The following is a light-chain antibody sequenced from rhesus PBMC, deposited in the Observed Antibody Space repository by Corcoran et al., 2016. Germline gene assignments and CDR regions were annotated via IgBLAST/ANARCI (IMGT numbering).Light chain of an antibody. V-gene: IGKV1-22*01. J-gene: IGKJ1*01. CDR1: QSISSW. CDR3: LQYDNSPWT. CDR2: KTS. Sequence: DIQMTQSPSSLSASVGDTFTITCRASQSISSWLDWYQQKPGKAPNFLINKTSSLQSGVPSRFSGSGAGTDFTLTISSLQPEDFASYYCLQYDNSPWTFGQGTKVEIK.